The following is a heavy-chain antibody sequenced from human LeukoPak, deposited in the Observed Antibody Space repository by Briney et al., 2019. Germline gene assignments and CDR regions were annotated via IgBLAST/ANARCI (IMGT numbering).Heavy chain of an antibody. CDR3: ARGNVHYYYMDV. CDR1: GFTFSSYE. Sequence: GGSLRLSCAASGFTFSSYEMNWVRQAPGKGLEWASYISGRGSTIYYADSVKGRFTISRDNAKNSLYLQMNSLRAEDTAVYYCARGNVHYYYMDVWGKGTTVTVSS. J-gene: IGHJ6*03. CDR2: ISGRGSTI. D-gene: IGHD4-11*01. V-gene: IGHV3-48*03.